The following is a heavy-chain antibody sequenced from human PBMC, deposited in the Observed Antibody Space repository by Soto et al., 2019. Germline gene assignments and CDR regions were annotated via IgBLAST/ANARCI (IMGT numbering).Heavy chain of an antibody. D-gene: IGHD5-12*01. CDR1: GGSISSGGYY. V-gene: IGHV4-31*03. J-gene: IGHJ6*02. CDR3: ARDERGYSGYDPQYYYYYYGMDV. Sequence: SETLSLTCTVSGGSISSGGYYWSWIRQHPGKGLEWIGYIYYSGSTYYNPSLKSRVTISVDTSKNQFSLKLSSVTAADTAVYYCARDERGYSGYDPQYYYYYYGMDVWGQGTTVTVSS. CDR2: IYYSGST.